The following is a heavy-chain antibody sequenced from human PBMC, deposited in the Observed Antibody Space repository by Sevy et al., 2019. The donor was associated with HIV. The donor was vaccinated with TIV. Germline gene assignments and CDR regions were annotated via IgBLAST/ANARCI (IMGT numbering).Heavy chain of an antibody. J-gene: IGHJ3*02. Sequence: SETLSLTCAVYGGSFSGYYWSWIRQPPGKGLEWIGEINHSGGTNYNPSLKSRVTISVDTSKNQFSLKLNSVSAADTAVYYCARHCTGSSCSHAFDIWGQGAMVTVSS. CDR3: ARHCTGSSCSHAFDI. CDR2: INHSGGT. CDR1: GGSFSGYY. D-gene: IGHD2-15*01. V-gene: IGHV4-34*01.